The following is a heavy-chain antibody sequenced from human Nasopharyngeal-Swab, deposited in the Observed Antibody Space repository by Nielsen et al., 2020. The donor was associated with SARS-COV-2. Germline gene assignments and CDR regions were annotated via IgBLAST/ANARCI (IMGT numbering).Heavy chain of an antibody. CDR1: GFTFSSYS. V-gene: IGHV3-21*01. Sequence: GTSLKISCAASGFTFSSYSMNWVRQAPGKGLEWVSSISSSSSYIYYADSVKGRFTISRDNAKNSLYLQMNSLRAEDTAVYYCASDYPYSSSWYPYYYYYYMDVWGKGTTVTVSS. CDR2: ISSSSSYI. J-gene: IGHJ6*03. CDR3: ASDYPYSSSWYPYYYYYYMDV. D-gene: IGHD6-13*01.